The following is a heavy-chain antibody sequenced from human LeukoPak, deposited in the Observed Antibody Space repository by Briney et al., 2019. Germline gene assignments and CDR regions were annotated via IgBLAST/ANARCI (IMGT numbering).Heavy chain of an antibody. Sequence: GGSLRLSCAASGFTFSNGWMSWVRQAPGKGLEWVGRIKSKSERGTTDYAAPVKGRFTISRDGSTNTVYLHMNSLKTEDTAVYFCTSNLYCSTSSCYTLDNWGQGTLVTVSS. CDR2: IKSKSERGTT. V-gene: IGHV3-15*01. D-gene: IGHD2-2*02. CDR1: GFTFSNGW. CDR3: TSNLYCSTSSCYTLDN. J-gene: IGHJ4*02.